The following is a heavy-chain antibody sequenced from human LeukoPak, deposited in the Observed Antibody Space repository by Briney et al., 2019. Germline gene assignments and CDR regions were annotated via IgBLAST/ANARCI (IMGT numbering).Heavy chain of an antibody. J-gene: IGHJ4*02. D-gene: IGHD7-27*01. Sequence: GGSLRLSCAASGFTFSNAWMSWVRQAPGKGLEWVGRIKSKTDGGTTDYAAPVKGRFTISRDDSKNTLYLQMNSLKTEDTAVYYCTTDKWDELGLQREYWGQGTLVTVSS. CDR1: GFTFSNAW. V-gene: IGHV3-15*01. CDR3: TTDKWDELGLQREY. CDR2: IKSKTDGGTT.